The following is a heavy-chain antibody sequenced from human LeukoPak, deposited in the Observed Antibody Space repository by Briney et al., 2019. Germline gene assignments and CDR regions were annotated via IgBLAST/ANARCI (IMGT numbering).Heavy chain of an antibody. CDR3: AKQGSGFAPKYYYYMDV. CDR2: ISGSGGST. J-gene: IGHJ6*03. Sequence: GGSLRLSCAASGFTFSSYAMSWVRQAPGKGLEWVSAISGSGGSTYYADSVKGRFTISRDNSKNTLYLQMNSLRAEDTAIYYCAKQGSGFAPKYYYYMDVWGKGTTVTVSS. V-gene: IGHV3-23*01. CDR1: GFTFSSYA. D-gene: IGHD3-10*01.